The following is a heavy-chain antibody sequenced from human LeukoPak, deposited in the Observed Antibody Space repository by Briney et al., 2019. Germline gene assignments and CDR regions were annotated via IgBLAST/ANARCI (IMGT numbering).Heavy chain of an antibody. CDR2: IKLDGSEK. D-gene: IGHD3-22*01. CDR1: GFSFSSYW. CDR3: ARDGYYYDSSGYSYYFDY. V-gene: IGHV3-7*01. J-gene: IGHJ4*02. Sequence: PGGSLRLSCAASGFSFSSYWMSWVRPAPRKGLEWVANIKLDGSEKYYVDTVKGRFTISRDNAKKSMYLQMNSLRDEDTAVYYCARDGYYYDSSGYSYYFDYWGQGTLVTVSS.